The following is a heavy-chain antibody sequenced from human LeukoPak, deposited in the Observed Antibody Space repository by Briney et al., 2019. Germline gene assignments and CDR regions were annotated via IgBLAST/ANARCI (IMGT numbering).Heavy chain of an antibody. Sequence: GASLRLSCAASGFTSSSYAMAWVRQAPVKGLEWVSVITDSGINTYYTDSVKGRFTISRDNSKNTLYLQMNSLRAEDTAVYYCAKGTLGSCSGASCYPLDYWGQGTLVTVSS. CDR3: AKGTLGSCSGASCYPLDY. D-gene: IGHD2-15*01. J-gene: IGHJ4*02. V-gene: IGHV3-23*01. CDR1: GFTSSSYA. CDR2: ITDSGINT.